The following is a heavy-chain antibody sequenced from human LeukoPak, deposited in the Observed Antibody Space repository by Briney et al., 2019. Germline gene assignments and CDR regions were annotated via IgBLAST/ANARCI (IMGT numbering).Heavy chain of an antibody. CDR2: ISSSSDSTI. Sequence: GGSLRLSCAASGFTFSIYSMNWVRQAPGKGLEWVSYISSSSDSTIHYVDSVKGRFTISRDNAKNSLYLQMSSLRAEDTAVYYCARVGRPVTQDNWFDSRGQGTLVTVSS. CDR3: ARVGRPVTQDNWFDS. CDR1: GFTFSIYS. D-gene: IGHD2-15*01. J-gene: IGHJ5*01. V-gene: IGHV3-48*01.